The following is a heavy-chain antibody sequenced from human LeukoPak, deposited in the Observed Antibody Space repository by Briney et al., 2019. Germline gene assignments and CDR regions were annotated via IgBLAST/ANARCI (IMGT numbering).Heavy chain of an antibody. CDR3: ARAPSEIGGYYPEYFRH. D-gene: IGHD3-22*01. CDR1: GFTFSSYA. CDR2: ISGSGGST. J-gene: IGHJ1*01. Sequence: GGSLRLSCAASGFTFSSYAMSWVRQAPGKGLEWVSAISGSGGSTYYADSVKGRSTISRDNAKNTVSLQMNSLRAEDTGVYYCARAPSEIGGYYPEYFRHWGQGTLVTVSS. V-gene: IGHV3-23*01.